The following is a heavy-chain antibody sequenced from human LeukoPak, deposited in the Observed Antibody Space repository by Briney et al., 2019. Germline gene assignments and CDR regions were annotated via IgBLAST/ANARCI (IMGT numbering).Heavy chain of an antibody. J-gene: IGHJ4*02. CDR3: ARETSLDY. CDR2: IYSSGSA. Sequence: SDTLSLTCTLSGGSINSYYGSWIRQPAGKGLEWIGRIYSSGSANYNPSLKSRVTMSVDMSKKQFSLKLTSVTAADTAVYYCARETSLDYWGQGILVTVSS. V-gene: IGHV4-4*07. CDR1: GGSINSYY. D-gene: IGHD3-16*01.